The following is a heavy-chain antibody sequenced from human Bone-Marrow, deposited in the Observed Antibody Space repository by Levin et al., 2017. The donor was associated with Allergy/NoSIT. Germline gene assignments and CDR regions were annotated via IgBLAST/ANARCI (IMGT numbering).Heavy chain of an antibody. J-gene: IGHJ4*02. D-gene: IGHD4-17*01. Sequence: ASVKVSCKASGYTFTSYGISWVRQAPGQGPEWMGWVSGDNGNTKYTQKFQGRVTMTTDTSTSTAYMELRSLRSDDTAMYYCARDERMTTVTFDFWGQGTLVTVSS. V-gene: IGHV1-18*01. CDR2: VSGDNGNT. CDR3: ARDERMTTVTFDF. CDR1: GYTFTSYG.